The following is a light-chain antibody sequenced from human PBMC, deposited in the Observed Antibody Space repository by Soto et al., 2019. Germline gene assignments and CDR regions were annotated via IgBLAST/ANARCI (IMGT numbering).Light chain of an antibody. CDR3: QQANSFPIT. J-gene: IGKJ5*01. CDR1: QSINIY. V-gene: IGKV1-39*01. Sequence: DIQMTQSPSSLSESVGDRVTITYRASQSINIYLNWYQQKPGKAPKLLIYSASSLQTGVPSRFSGSESGTDFTLTISSLQPEDFEPYFCQQANSFPITFGQGTRLEIK. CDR2: SAS.